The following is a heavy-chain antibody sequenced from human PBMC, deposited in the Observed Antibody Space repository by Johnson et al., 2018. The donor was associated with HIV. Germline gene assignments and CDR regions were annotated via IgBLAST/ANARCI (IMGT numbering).Heavy chain of an antibody. D-gene: IGHD1-26*01. CDR1: GFTISSYG. Sequence: QVQLVESGGGVVQPGRSLRLSCAASGFTISSYGMHWVRQAPGKGLEWVAVISYDGSNKYYADSVKGGFTISRDNSKNTLSLQMNSPRVDDTAIYYCARGRAGRENAFDIWGQGTMVTVSS. V-gene: IGHV3-30*03. J-gene: IGHJ3*02. CDR2: ISYDGSNK. CDR3: ARGRAGRENAFDI.